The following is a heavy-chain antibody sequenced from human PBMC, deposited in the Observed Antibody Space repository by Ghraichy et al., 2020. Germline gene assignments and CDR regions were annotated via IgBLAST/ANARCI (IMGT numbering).Heavy chain of an antibody. J-gene: IGHJ4*02. CDR2: IYYSGGT. V-gene: IGHV4-39*01. Sequence: SETLSLTCTVSGGSVSSRSYYWGWIRQPPGKGLEWIGSIYYSGGTFYNPSLNSRVTISVDTSKNQFSLKLSSVTAADTALYYYARHNRAHQTWDYWGQGTLVTVSS. CDR1: GGSVSSRSYY. CDR3: ARHNRAHQTWDY. D-gene: IGHD2/OR15-2a*01.